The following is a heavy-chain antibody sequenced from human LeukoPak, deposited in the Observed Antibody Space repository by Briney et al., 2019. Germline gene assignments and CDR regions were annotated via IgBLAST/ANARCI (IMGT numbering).Heavy chain of an antibody. CDR1: GGSISSGGYY. CDR3: ARVGSDDFWSGYPYYYYGMDV. D-gene: IGHD3-3*01. J-gene: IGHJ6*02. Sequence: PSETLSLTCTVSGGSISSGGYYWSWIRQHPGKGLEWIGYIYYNGSTYYNPSLKSRVTISVDTSKNQFSLKLSSVTAADTAVYYCARVGSDDFWSGYPYYYYGMDVWGQGTTVTVSS. CDR2: IYYNGST. V-gene: IGHV4-31*03.